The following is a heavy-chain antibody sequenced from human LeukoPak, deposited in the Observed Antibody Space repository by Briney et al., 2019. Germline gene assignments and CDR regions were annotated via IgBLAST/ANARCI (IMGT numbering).Heavy chain of an antibody. CDR1: GYTFTSYD. J-gene: IGHJ4*02. CDR2: MNPYSGST. D-gene: IGHD5-12*01. V-gene: IGHV1-8*03. CDR3: ARGRSTGYPYYFEY. Sequence: ASVKVSCKASGYTFTSYDINWVRQATGQGLEWIGWMNPYSGSTGYAQKFQGRVTITRNTSISTAYMELSGLRSEDTAVYYCARGRSTGYPYYFEYWGQGTLVTVSS.